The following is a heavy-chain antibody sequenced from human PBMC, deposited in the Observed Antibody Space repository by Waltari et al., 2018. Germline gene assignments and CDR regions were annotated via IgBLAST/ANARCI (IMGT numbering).Heavy chain of an antibody. J-gene: IGHJ3*02. Sequence: PPGKGLEWIVSIYYSGSTYYNPALKSRVTISVDTSKNQFSLKLSSVTAADTAVYYCARLDSSGWYAAFDIWGQGTMVTVSS. CDR3: ARLDSSGWYAAFDI. D-gene: IGHD6-19*01. V-gene: IGHV4-39*01. CDR2: IYYSGST.